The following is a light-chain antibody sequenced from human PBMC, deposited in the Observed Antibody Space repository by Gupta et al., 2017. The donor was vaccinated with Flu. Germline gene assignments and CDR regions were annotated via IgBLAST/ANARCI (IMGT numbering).Light chain of an antibody. Sequence: GQTASITCGGNNIGSKSVHWYQQKPGQAPVLVGYDDIDRPSGIPERFSGSNSGDTANLKISRVEAGDEADDYCQVWESSSDHDVFGTGTKVTVV. CDR3: QVWESSSDHDV. V-gene: IGLV3-21*02. J-gene: IGLJ1*01. CDR2: DDI. CDR1: NIGSKS.